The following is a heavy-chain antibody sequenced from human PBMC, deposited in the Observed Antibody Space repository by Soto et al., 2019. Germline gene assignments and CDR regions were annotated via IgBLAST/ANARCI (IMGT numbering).Heavy chain of an antibody. D-gene: IGHD6-6*01. CDR1: GFTFGTSD. CDR2: ICASGGCI. Sequence: PGGSLRLSCAASGFTFGTSDMSWVRQAPGKGLEWVSSICASGGCIYYADSVKGRFTISRDNSKYALYLQMSSLRAEDTALYYCAKVLGWSSSSKVGRFDHWGQGTQVTVSS. V-gene: IGHV3-23*01. J-gene: IGHJ4*02. CDR3: AKVLGWSSSSKVGRFDH.